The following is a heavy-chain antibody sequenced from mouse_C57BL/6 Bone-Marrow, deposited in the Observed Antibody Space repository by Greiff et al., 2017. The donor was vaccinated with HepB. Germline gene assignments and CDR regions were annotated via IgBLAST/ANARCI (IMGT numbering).Heavy chain of an antibody. Sequence: EVKVEESGGGLVKPGGSLKLSCAASGFTFSSYAMSWVRQTPEKRLEWVATISDGGSYTYYPDNVKGRFTISRDNAKNNLYLQMSHLKSEDTAMYYCASPSYWGQGTLVTVSA. V-gene: IGHV5-4*03. CDR3: ASPSY. J-gene: IGHJ3*01. CDR1: GFTFSSYA. CDR2: ISDGGSYT.